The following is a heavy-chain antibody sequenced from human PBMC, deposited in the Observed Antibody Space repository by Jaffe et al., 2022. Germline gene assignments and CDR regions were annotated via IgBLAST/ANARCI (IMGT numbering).Heavy chain of an antibody. Sequence: EVQLLESGGGLVQPGGSLRLSCAASGFTFSSYAMSWVRQVPGKGLEWLSVIGGSGGSTYYADSVKGRFTISRDNSKNTLYLQMNSLRAEDTAVYYCARNGEYGGYDQYYFDYWGQGTLVTVSS. CDR1: GFTFSSYA. J-gene: IGHJ4*02. CDR2: IGGSGGST. V-gene: IGHV3-23*01. D-gene: IGHD5-12*01. CDR3: ARNGEYGGYDQYYFDY.